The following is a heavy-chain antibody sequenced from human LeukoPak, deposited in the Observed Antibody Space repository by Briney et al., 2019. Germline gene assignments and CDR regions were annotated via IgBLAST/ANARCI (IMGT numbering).Heavy chain of an antibody. J-gene: IGHJ4*02. D-gene: IGHD2-8*01. CDR1: GGSMSSYY. CDR2: IYYSGST. CDR3: ARDIGLMVYAPYYFDY. V-gene: IGHV4-39*07. Sequence: SETLSLTCTVSGGSMSSYYWGWIRQPPGKGLEWIGSIYYSGSTYYNPSLKSRVTISVDTSKNQFSLKLSSVTAADTAVYYCARDIGLMVYAPYYFDYWGQGTLVTVSS.